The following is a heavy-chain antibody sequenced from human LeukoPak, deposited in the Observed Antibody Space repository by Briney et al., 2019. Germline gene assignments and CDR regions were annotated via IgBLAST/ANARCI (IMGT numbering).Heavy chain of an antibody. Sequence: ASVKVSCKVSGYTLTGLSMHWVRQAPGKGLEWMGGFDPEDGETIYAQKFQGRVTMTEDTSTDTAYMELSSLRSEDTAVYYCATATMIVVVLSHAFDIWGQGTMVTVSS. CDR3: ATATMIVVVLSHAFDI. CDR1: GYTLTGLS. CDR2: FDPEDGET. J-gene: IGHJ3*02. V-gene: IGHV1-24*01. D-gene: IGHD3-22*01.